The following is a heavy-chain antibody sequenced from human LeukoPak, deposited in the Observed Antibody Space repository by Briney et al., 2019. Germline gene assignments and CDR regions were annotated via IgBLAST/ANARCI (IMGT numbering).Heavy chain of an antibody. CDR2: KYYTGET. CDR1: GGSISSYY. V-gene: IGHV4-59*01. D-gene: IGHD3-16*01. Sequence: SETLSLTWRVSGGSISSYYWSWVRQPPGEGMELIGYKYYTGETEYNPSLKGQVTMAVDTSRDQFALKLQSVTAADTAVYFCARELAGDYGYWGQGILVTVSS. CDR3: ARELAGDYGY. J-gene: IGHJ4*02.